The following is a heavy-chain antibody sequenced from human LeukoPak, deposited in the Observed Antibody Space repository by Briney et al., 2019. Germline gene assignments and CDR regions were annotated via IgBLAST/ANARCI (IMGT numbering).Heavy chain of an antibody. CDR3: ARAPRFNSYFDY. V-gene: IGHV3-48*04. D-gene: IGHD2/OR15-2a*01. J-gene: IGHJ4*02. CDR1: GFTFSTYS. CDR2: ISSSSSTI. Sequence: PGGSLRLSCAASGFTFSTYSIDWVRQAPGKGLEWISYISSSSSTIDFADSVKGRFTISRDNARNSVYLQMNSLRAEDAAVYYCARAPRFNSYFDYWGQYTLVTVS.